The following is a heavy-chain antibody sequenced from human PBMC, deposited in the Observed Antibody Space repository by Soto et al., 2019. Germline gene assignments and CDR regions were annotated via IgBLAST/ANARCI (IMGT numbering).Heavy chain of an antibody. V-gene: IGHV3-7*01. CDR1: GFTFSSYW. Sequence: GSLRLSCAASGFTFSSYWMSWVRQAPGKGLEWVANIKRDGSEKYYVDSVKGRFTISRDNAKNSLYLQMNSLRAEDTAVYYCARDRYSYYDFWSGSLPYYYYGMDVLRQGTTVTVSS. D-gene: IGHD3-3*01. J-gene: IGHJ6*02. CDR3: ARDRYSYYDFWSGSLPYYYYGMDV. CDR2: IKRDGSEK.